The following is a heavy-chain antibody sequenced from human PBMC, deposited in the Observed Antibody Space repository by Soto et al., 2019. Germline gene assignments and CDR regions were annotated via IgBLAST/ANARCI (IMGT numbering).Heavy chain of an antibody. D-gene: IGHD6-13*01. CDR2: MNPNSGNT. CDR1: GYTFTSYD. CDR3: ARGSKGSSWYAYWFDT. Sequence: QVQLVPSGAEVKKPGASVMVSCKASGYTFTSYDINWVRHATGQGLEWMGWMNPNSGNTGYAQKFQGRVTMTRNTSISTAYMELSSLISEDTAVYYCARGSKGSSWYAYWFDTWGQGTLVTVSS. V-gene: IGHV1-8*01. J-gene: IGHJ5*02.